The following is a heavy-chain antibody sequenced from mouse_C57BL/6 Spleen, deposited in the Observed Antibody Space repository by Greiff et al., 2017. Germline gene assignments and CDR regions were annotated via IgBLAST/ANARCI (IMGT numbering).Heavy chain of an antibody. Sequence: EVMLVESGPELVKPGASVKIPCKASGYTFTDYNMDWVKQSHGKSLEWIGDINPNNGGTIYNQKFKGKATLTVDKSSSTAYMELRSLTSEDTAVYYCARRYYDYDEDAMDYWGQGTSVTVSS. CDR1: GYTFTDYN. CDR2: INPNNGGT. V-gene: IGHV1-18*01. D-gene: IGHD2-4*01. CDR3: ARRYYDYDEDAMDY. J-gene: IGHJ4*01.